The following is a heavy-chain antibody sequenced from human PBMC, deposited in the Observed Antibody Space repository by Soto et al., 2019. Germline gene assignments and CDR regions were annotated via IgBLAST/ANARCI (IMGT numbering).Heavy chain of an antibody. V-gene: IGHV4-4*02. J-gene: IGHJ6*02. Sequence: QVQLQESGPGLVKPSGTLSLTCAVSGGSISSSNWWSWVRQPPGKGLEWIGEIYHSGSTNYNPSLKSRVTISVDKSKNQFSLKLSSVTAADTAVYYCARGYDFWSGYYIVSTYYYYGMDVWVQGTTVTVSS. CDR3: ARGYDFWSGYYIVSTYYYYGMDV. CDR2: IYHSGST. CDR1: GGSISSSNW. D-gene: IGHD3-3*01.